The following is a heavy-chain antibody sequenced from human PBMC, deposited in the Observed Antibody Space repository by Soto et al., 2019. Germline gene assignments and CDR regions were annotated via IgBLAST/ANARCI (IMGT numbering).Heavy chain of an antibody. CDR1: GGSISSGGYY. J-gene: IGHJ4*02. Sequence: PSETLSLTCTVSGGSISSGGYYRSWIRQHPGKGLEWIGYIYYSGSTYYNPPLKSRVTISVDTSKNQFSLKLSSVTAADTAVYYCARVMDPRRLSQRYFDYWGQGTLVTVSS. CDR3: ARVMDPRRLSQRYFDY. V-gene: IGHV4-31*03. D-gene: IGHD2-2*01. CDR2: IYYSGST.